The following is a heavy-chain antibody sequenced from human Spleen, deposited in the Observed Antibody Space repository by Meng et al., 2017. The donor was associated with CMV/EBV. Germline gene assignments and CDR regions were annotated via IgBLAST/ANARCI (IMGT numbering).Heavy chain of an antibody. CDR2: IYYSGST. CDR1: ISSSSYY. CDR3: ARAHGGVIAAAFNWLDP. Sequence: ISSSSYYWGWIRQPPGKGLEWIRSIYYSGSTYYNPSIKSRDAISVDTSKNQFSLKLSSVTAADTAVYYCARAHGGVIAAAFNWLDPWGQGTLVTVSS. V-gene: IGHV4-39*07. J-gene: IGHJ5*02. D-gene: IGHD6-13*01.